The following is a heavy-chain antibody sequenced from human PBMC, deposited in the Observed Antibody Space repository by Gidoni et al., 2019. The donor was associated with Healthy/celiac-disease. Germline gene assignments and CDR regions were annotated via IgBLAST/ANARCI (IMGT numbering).Heavy chain of an antibody. Sequence: QVQLVQSGAEVKKPGSSVKVSCKASGGTFSSYAISWVRQAPGQGLEWMGRIIPILGIANYAQKFQGRVTITADKSTSTAYMELSSLRSEDTAVYYCARERGPSSGHEYYFDYWGQGTLVTVSS. CDR2: IIPILGIA. CDR3: ARERGPSSGHEYYFDY. J-gene: IGHJ4*02. D-gene: IGHD2-15*01. CDR1: GGTFSSYA. V-gene: IGHV1-69*04.